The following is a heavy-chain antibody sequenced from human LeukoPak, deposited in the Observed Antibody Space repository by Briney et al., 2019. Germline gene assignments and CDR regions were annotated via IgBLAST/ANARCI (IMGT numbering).Heavy chain of an antibody. J-gene: IGHJ4*02. CDR3: ARGRGWLQLSYFDY. CDR2: ISHSGSS. D-gene: IGHD5-24*01. Sequence: SETLSLTCAVYGGPYRGFFWSWIRQAPGKGLEWIGEISHSGSSNYNPSLKSRVTISVDTSKNQFSLQLSSVTAADTAVYYCARGRGWLQLSYFDYWGQGTLVTVSS. V-gene: IGHV4-34*01. CDR1: GGPYRGFF.